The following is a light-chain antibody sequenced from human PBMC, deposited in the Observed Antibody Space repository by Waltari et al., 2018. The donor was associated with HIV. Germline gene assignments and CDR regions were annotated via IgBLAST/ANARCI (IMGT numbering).Light chain of an antibody. CDR2: DAS. CDR3: QQYGSSLHS. Sequence: EIVLTQSPATLSLSPGERATLPCGASQSVSSSYVAWYQQKPGLAPRLLIYDASKRATGSPDRFSGSGSGTDFTLTISRLEPEDFAVYYCQQYGSSLHSFGQGSKLEIK. J-gene: IGKJ2*03. V-gene: IGKV3D-20*01. CDR1: QSVSSSY.